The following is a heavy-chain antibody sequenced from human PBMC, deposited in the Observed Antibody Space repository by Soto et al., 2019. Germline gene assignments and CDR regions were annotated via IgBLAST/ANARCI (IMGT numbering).Heavy chain of an antibody. V-gene: IGHV1-18*01. D-gene: IGHD3-3*02. J-gene: IGHJ3*01. CDR2: TSGYSGNS. CDR3: ARDIFGHVDAFDL. CDR1: GYIFTSFY. Sequence: ASVKVSCKASGYIFTSFYINWVRQAPGQGLEWMGWTSGYSGNSKYAQKFQGRVTMTTDTSTNTGYMEMRSLTSDDTAVYYCARDIFGHVDAFDLWGQGTMVTVSS.